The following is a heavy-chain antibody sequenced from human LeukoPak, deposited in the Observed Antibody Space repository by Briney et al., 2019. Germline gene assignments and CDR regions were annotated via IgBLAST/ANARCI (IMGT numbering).Heavy chain of an antibody. Sequence: PSETQSLTCTLSGRSISSYYWSWIRHPPGKGLEWIGYIYYSWSTYYNPSLKSRLTISVDTSKNQFSLKMSSVTAADTAVYYCARSRSAMTYTFDIWGQGTMVTVSS. J-gene: IGHJ3*02. D-gene: IGHD2-2*01. CDR1: GRSISSYY. V-gene: IGHV4-59*01. CDR2: IYYSWST. CDR3: ARSRSAMTYTFDI.